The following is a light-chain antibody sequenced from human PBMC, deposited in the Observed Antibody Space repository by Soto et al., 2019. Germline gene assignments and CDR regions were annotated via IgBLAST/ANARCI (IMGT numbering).Light chain of an antibody. Sequence: EIVLKQSPGTLSLSPGERATLSCRASQSVSSSYLAWYQQKPGQAPRLLIYGASSRATGSPDRFSGSGSGTDFTLTISRLETEDFAVYYCQQYGSSPYTFGQGTKLESK. CDR2: GAS. CDR3: QQYGSSPYT. J-gene: IGKJ2*01. CDR1: QSVSSSY. V-gene: IGKV3-20*01.